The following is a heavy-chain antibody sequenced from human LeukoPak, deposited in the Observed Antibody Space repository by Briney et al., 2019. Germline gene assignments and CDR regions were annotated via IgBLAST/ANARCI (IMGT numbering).Heavy chain of an antibody. J-gene: IGHJ6*03. CDR3: AKGGIAVAGTSYYYYMDV. CDR2: ISGSGDYT. D-gene: IGHD6-19*01. Sequence: GGSLRLSCAASGFTFSSYGMSWVRQAPGKGLEWVSAISGSGDYTYYADFVKGRFAISRDNSKNTLYLQMNSLRAEDTAVYYCAKGGIAVAGTSYYYYMDVWGKGTTVTISS. V-gene: IGHV3-23*01. CDR1: GFTFSSYG.